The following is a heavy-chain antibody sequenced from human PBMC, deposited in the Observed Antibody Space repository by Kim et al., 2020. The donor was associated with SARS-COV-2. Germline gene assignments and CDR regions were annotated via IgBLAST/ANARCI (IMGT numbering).Heavy chain of an antibody. J-gene: IGHJ4*02. CDR3: ARAIKIDY. CDR2: SSTI. Sequence: SSTIYYADSVKGRFTITRDNAKNSLYLQMNSLRDEDTAVYYCARAIKIDYWGQGTLVTVSS. V-gene: IGHV3-48*02.